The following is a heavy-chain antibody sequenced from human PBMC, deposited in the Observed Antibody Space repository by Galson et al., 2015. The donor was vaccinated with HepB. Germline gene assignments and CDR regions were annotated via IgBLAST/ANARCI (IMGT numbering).Heavy chain of an antibody. Sequence: SVKVSCKASGGSFSNYAISWVRQAPGQGLEWTGGIIPLFGTANYARKFQGRVTITADESTTTAYMELSSLRYEDTAVYYCTRVAATPSMDGGRHYYYYGMDVWGQGTTVTVSS. J-gene: IGHJ6*02. CDR2: IIPLFGTA. V-gene: IGHV1-69*13. CDR1: GGSFSNYA. D-gene: IGHD2-15*01. CDR3: TRVAATPSMDGGRHYYYYGMDV.